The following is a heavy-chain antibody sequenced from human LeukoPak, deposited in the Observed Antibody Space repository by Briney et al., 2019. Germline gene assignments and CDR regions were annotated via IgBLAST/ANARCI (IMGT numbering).Heavy chain of an antibody. D-gene: IGHD4-17*01. J-gene: IGHJ3*02. Sequence: GGSLRLSCAASGFTFSSYGMHWVRQAPGKGLEWVAVISYDGSNKYYADSVKGRFTISRDNSKNTLYLQMNSLRAEDTAVYYCAKDSTTVTTSMGEAFDIWGQGTMVTVPS. CDR1: GFTFSSYG. CDR3: AKDSTTVTTSMGEAFDI. CDR2: ISYDGSNK. V-gene: IGHV3-30*18.